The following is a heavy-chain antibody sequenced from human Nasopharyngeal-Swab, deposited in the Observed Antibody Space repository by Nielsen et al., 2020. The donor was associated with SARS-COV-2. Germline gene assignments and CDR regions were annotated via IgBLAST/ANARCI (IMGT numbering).Heavy chain of an antibody. CDR3: ARAPWGGYDFWSGYSGAGLYGMDV. CDR1: GFTFSSYS. D-gene: IGHD3-3*01. Sequence: GESLKISCAASGFTFSSYSMNWVRQAPGKGLEWVSYISSSSSTIYYADSVKGRFTISRDNAKNSLYLQMDSLGDEDTAVYYCARAPWGGYDFWSGYSGAGLYGMDVWGQGTTVTVSS. J-gene: IGHJ6*02. V-gene: IGHV3-48*02. CDR2: ISSSSSTI.